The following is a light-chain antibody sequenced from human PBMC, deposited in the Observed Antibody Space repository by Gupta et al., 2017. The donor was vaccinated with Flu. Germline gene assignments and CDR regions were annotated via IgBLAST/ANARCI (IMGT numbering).Light chain of an antibody. CDR3: AAWDDSLSGYV. J-gene: IGLJ1*01. V-gene: IGLV1-47*01. Sequence: QSVLTQLPSASGTPGQRVTISCSGRSSNIGSNYVYWYQQLPGPAPKLLIYRNNQRPSGVPDRFSGSKSGTSASLAISGLRSEDEADYYWAAWDDSLSGYVFGTGTKVTVL. CDR2: RNN. CDR1: SSNIGSNY.